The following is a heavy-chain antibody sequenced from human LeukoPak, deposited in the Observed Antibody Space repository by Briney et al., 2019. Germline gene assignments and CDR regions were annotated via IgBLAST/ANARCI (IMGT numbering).Heavy chain of an antibody. CDR2: IKQDGSET. CDR3: AKDFWGAYRVDFFVY. Sequence: AGGSLRLSCAASGFIFRNYWMIWVRRAPGKGLEWVANIKQDGSETYYVDSVRGRFTIARDNAKNSLYLQMNSLRADDTAIYYCAKDFWGAYRVDFFVYWGQGALVTVSS. D-gene: IGHD3-3*01. V-gene: IGHV3-7*01. J-gene: IGHJ4*02. CDR1: GFIFRNYW.